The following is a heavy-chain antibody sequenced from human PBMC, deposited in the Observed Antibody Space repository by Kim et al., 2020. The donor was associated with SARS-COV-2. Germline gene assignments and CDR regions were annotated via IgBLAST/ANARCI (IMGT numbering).Heavy chain of an antibody. CDR1: GFTFSSYA. Sequence: GGSLRLSCAASGFTFSSYAMHWVRQAPGKGLEWVAVISYDGSNKYYADSVKGRFTISRDNSKNTLYLQMNSLRAEDTAVYYCARDLWPMIVVNQPRGYYYYGMDVWGQGTTVTVSS. CDR3: ARDLWPMIVVNQPRGYYYYGMDV. V-gene: IGHV3-30-3*01. D-gene: IGHD3-22*01. J-gene: IGHJ6*02. CDR2: ISYDGSNK.